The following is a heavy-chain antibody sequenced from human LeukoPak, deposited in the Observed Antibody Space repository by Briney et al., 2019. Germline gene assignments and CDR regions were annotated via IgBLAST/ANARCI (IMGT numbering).Heavy chain of an antibody. Sequence: GGSLRLSCAASGFTFSSYAMSWVRQAPGKGLEWVSAISGSGGSTYYAHSVKGRFTISRDNSKNTLYLQMNSLRAEDTAVYYCAKVRAVLIRTTYFDYWGQGTLVTVSS. CDR2: ISGSGGST. D-gene: IGHD3-10*01. V-gene: IGHV3-23*01. J-gene: IGHJ4*02. CDR3: AKVRAVLIRTTYFDY. CDR1: GFTFSSYA.